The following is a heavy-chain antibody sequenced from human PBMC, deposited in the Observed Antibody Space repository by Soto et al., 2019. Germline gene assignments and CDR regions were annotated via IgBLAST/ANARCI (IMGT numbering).Heavy chain of an antibody. J-gene: IGHJ4*02. CDR3: AKHAAAAAPDY. V-gene: IGHV3-21*01. Sequence: GGSLRLSCAASGFTFSSYTMNWVRQAPGKGLEWISSISYSTSYTYYADSMKGRFTISRDNAKDSLYLQMSSLRAEDTAVYYCAKHAAAAAPDYWGQGTLVTVSS. CDR2: ISYSTSYT. CDR1: GFTFSSYT. D-gene: IGHD6-13*01.